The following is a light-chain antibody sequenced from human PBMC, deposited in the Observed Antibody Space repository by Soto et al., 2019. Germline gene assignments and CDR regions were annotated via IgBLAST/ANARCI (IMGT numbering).Light chain of an antibody. Sequence: EIVMTQSPATLSVSPGERVTLSCRASQSVTSNLAWNQQKPGQAPRLLIYGPSTRATATPVRFSGSGSGTDFTLTITSLPSEDFAVYYCHQYNDWPITFGQATRLEIK. CDR2: GPS. CDR3: HQYNDWPIT. CDR1: QSVTSN. V-gene: IGKV3-15*01. J-gene: IGKJ5*01.